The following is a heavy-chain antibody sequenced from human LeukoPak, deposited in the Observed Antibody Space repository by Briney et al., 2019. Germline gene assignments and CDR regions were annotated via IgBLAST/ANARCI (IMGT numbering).Heavy chain of an antibody. Sequence: LRLCSAASGFTFSSYGMHCVRPAPGKGLEWLAFIRYDGSNNYYASSVNGRFTISRDNSKRTLYLQINSLRAEGTAVYYCVKDREEASYGLVAYDVWGRGTKVTVSS. V-gene: IGHV3-30*02. D-gene: IGHD5-18*01. CDR1: GFTFSSYG. CDR3: VKDREEASYGLVAYDV. J-gene: IGHJ3*01. CDR2: IRYDGSNN.